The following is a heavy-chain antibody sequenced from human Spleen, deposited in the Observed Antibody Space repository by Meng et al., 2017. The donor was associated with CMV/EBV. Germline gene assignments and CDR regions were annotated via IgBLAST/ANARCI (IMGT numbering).Heavy chain of an antibody. J-gene: IGHJ6*02. V-gene: IGHV4-59*01. D-gene: IGHD3-16*02. CDR2: IYYSGST. CDR3: ARITFGGVINYGMDV. CDR1: GGSISSYY. Sequence: SETLSLTCTVSGGSISSYYWSWIRQPPGKGLEWIGYIYYSGSTNYNPSLKSQVTISVDTSKNQFSLKLSSVTAADTAVYYCARITFGGVINYGMDVWGQGTTVTVSS.